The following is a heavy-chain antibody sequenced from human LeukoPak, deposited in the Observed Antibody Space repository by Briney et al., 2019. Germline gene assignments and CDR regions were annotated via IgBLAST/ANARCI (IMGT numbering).Heavy chain of an antibody. CDR1: GGSISSSSYY. J-gene: IGHJ2*01. V-gene: IGHV4-39*07. Sequence: SETLSLTCTVSGGSISSSSYYWGWIRQPPGKGLEWIGSIYYSGSTYYNPSPKSRVTISVDTSKNQFSLKLSSVTAADTAVYYCARDEQQLWYFDLWGRGTLVTVSS. CDR3: ARDEQQLWYFDL. CDR2: IYYSGST. D-gene: IGHD6-13*01.